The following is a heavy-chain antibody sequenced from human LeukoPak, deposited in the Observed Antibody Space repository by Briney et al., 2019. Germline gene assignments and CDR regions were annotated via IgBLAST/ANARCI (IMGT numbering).Heavy chain of an antibody. D-gene: IGHD5-18*01. CDR3: ARGYSYGYSFDY. V-gene: IGHV4-30-4*08. CDR2: TTYRGRA. J-gene: IGHJ4*02. CDR1: GASISGGDYY. Sequence: PSQTLFLTCTVSGASISGGDYYWSWIRQSPGKGLEWIGYTTYRGRASYSPSLASRASITVDTSKNQFSLKVRSVTVADAAVYFCARGYSYGYSFDYWGQGTLVTVSS.